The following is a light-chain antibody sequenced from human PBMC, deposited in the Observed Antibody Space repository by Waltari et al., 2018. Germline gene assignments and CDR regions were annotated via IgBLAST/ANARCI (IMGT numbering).Light chain of an antibody. J-gene: IGKJ4*01. CDR2: ASS. V-gene: IGKV3-20*01. Sequence: EVILTQSPDTLSLSPGARATLSCRASQNITNNYLAWYQQKPGLAPRLLIFASSSRATGVPDRVSGSGSGTDFTLTIGRLEPEDCAVYYCQQYENSPLTFGGGTQVETK. CDR1: QNITNNY. CDR3: QQYENSPLT.